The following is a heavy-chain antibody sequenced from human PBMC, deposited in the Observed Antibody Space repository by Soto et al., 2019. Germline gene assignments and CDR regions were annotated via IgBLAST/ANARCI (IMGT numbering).Heavy chain of an antibody. V-gene: IGHV3-30*18. CDR2: ISFDGSKM. Sequence: MESGGGVVQPGRSLRLSCSVSGFTFRSHTMHWVRQAPGKGLEWVALISFDGSKMFYEDSVRGRFSISRDNSMDTLYLQMNSLRPEDTGTYYCVKDYYADEMGWRYFFDYWGQGTLVTVSS. D-gene: IGHD3-22*01. CDR1: GFTFRSHT. CDR3: VKDYYADEMGWRYFFDY. J-gene: IGHJ4*02.